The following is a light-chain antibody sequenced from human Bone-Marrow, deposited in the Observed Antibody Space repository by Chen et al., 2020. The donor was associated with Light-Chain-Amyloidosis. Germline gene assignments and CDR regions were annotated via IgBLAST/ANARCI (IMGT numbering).Light chain of an antibody. J-gene: IGLJ2*01. V-gene: IGLV3-25*03. CDR3: QSADSSGTYEVI. CDR1: DLPTKY. Sequence: SYELTQPPSLSVSPGQTARITGSGDDLPTKYAYWYQQKPGQAPVLVIHRDTERPSGISERLSGASSGTTATLSISGVQAEDEAYYHCQSADSSGTYEVIFGGGTKLTVL. CDR2: RDT.